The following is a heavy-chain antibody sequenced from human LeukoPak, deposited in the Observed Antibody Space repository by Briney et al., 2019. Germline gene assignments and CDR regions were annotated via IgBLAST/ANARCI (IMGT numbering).Heavy chain of an antibody. CDR3: AKDRTVGASYWYFDL. Sequence: GGSLRLSCAASGFTFSNYAMNWVRQAPGKGLEWVSAISGSGDSTNYADSVKGRFTISRDSSRNTLFLHMNTLRAEDTAIYYCAKDRTVGASYWYFDLWGRGTLVTVSS. CDR1: GFTFSNYA. CDR2: ISGSGDST. D-gene: IGHD1-26*01. V-gene: IGHV3-23*01. J-gene: IGHJ2*01.